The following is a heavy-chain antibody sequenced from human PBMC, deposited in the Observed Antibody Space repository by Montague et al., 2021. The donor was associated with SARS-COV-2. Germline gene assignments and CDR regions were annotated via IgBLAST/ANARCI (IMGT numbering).Heavy chain of an antibody. J-gene: IGHJ6*04. CDR3: ARGEVITIFGVVINYYGMDV. D-gene: IGHD3-3*01. CDR2: MNPNSGNT. CDR1: GYTFTSYD. Sequence: SVKVSCKASGYTFTSYDINWVRQATGQGLEWMGWMNPNSGNTGYAQKFQGRVTMTRNTSISTAYMELSSLRSEDTAVYYCARGEVITIFGVVINYYGMDVWGTGPTVTVSS. V-gene: IGHV1-8*01.